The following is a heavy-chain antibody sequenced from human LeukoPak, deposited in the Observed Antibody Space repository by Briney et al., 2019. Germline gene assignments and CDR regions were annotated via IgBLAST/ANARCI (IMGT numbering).Heavy chain of an antibody. J-gene: IGHJ4*02. D-gene: IGHD6-19*01. CDR1: GLTFSTYA. Sequence: GGSLRLSCAASGLTFSTYAMSWVRQAPGKGLELVSSITSSGYDTYYRDSVKGRFTISRDNSENTLYLQMNSLRPEDTAMYYCAKDSRETLAGTEDYWGRGTLVTVSS. CDR2: ITSSGYDT. CDR3: AKDSRETLAGTEDY. V-gene: IGHV3-23*01.